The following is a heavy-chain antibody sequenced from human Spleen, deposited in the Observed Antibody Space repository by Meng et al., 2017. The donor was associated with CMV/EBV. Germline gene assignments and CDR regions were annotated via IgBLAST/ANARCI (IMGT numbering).Heavy chain of an antibody. CDR2: TYYKSKWYD. Sequence: SETLSLTCALSGDSVSSNSAAWMWIRQSPSRGLEWLGRTYYKSKWYDDYAVSVKSRITISPDTSANQFSLRLKSVTPEDTAVYYCARVPISLVRGIILDYYGMDVWGQGTTVTVSS. CDR3: ARVPISLVRGIILDYYGMDV. V-gene: IGHV6-1*01. J-gene: IGHJ6*02. CDR1: GDSVSSNSAA. D-gene: IGHD3-10*01.